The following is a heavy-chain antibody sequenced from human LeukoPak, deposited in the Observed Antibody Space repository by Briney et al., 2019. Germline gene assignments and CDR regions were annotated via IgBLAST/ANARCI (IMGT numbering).Heavy chain of an antibody. CDR2: IYSDGSRT. D-gene: IGHD5-24*01. V-gene: IGHV3-74*01. CDR3: AKSGYNRFDY. J-gene: IGHJ4*02. CDR1: GFTLSSNW. Sequence: GGSLRLSCAGSGFTLSSNWMHWVRQGPGKGLVWVSRIYSDGSRTNYADSVKGRFTISRDNSKNTLILQMNSLRAEDTAVYYCAKSGYNRFDYWGQGILVTVSS.